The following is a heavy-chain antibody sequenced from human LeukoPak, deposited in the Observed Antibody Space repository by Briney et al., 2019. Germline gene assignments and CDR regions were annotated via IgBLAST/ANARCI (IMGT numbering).Heavy chain of an antibody. J-gene: IGHJ4*02. V-gene: IGHV3-23*01. CDR2: MSGLGSSS. Sequence: GGSLKLSCAASGFSFISYAMSWVRQAPGKGLERVSGMSGLGSSSYYADSVKGRFTISRDKSKNTLYLQMNSLRPEDTAVYYCAKILSGSYHDPFDYWGQGTLVTVSS. CDR3: AKILSGSYHDPFDY. D-gene: IGHD1-26*01. CDR1: GFSFISYA.